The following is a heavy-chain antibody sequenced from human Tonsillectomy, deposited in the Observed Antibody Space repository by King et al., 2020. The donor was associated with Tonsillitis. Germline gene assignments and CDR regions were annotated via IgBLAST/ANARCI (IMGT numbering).Heavy chain of an antibody. J-gene: IGHJ3*02. CDR2: VYPTGTT. D-gene: IGHD6-13*01. CDR1: GGSVRSGSYY. CDR3: ARAEAGVKELAFDI. V-gene: IGHV4-61*02. Sequence: QLQESGPGLVKPSQTLSVTCDGSGGSVRSGSYYWTWIRQPAGKGLECIGHVYPTGTTNYNPSLRSRVTISRDTSKNEFSLNLSSWTAADAATYYCARAEAGVKELAFDIWGQGTMVVVSS.